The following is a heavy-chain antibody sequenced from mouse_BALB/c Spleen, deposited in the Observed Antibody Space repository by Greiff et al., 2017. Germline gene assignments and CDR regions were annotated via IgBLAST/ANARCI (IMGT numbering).Heavy chain of an antibody. CDR3: ARRTHYGSSYGYAMDY. CDR2: ISSGSSTI. CDR1: GFTFSSFG. V-gene: IGHV5-17*02. J-gene: IGHJ4*01. Sequence: EVQLQESGGGLVQPGGSRKLSCAASGFTFSSFGMHWVRQAPEKGLEWVAYISSGSSTIYYADTVKGRFTISRDNPKNTLFLQMTSLRSEDTAMYYCARRTHYGSSYGYAMDYWGQGTSVTVSS. D-gene: IGHD1-1*01.